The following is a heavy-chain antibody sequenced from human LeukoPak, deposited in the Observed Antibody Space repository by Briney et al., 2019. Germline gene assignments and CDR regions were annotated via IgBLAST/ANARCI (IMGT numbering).Heavy chain of an antibody. CDR2: ISGSGGST. CDR1: GFTFSSYG. J-gene: IGHJ4*02. V-gene: IGHV3-23*01. Sequence: PGGTLRLSCAASGFTFSSYGMSWVRQAPGKGLEWVSAISGSGGSTYYADSVKGRFTISRDNSKNTLYLQMNSLRAEDTAVYYCAKSAYYYDSSGYYYVPDYWGQGTLVTVSS. D-gene: IGHD3-22*01. CDR3: AKSAYYYDSSGYYYVPDY.